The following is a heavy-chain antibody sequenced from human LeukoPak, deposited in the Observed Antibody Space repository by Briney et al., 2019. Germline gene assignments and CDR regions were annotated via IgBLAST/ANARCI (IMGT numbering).Heavy chain of an antibody. J-gene: IGHJ4*02. Sequence: PSETLSLTCAVYGGSFSGYYWSWIRQPPGKGLEWIGEINHSGSTNYNPSLKSRVTISVDTSKNQFSLKLSSVTAADTAVYYCARVGDYSGSYYWGNVEFDYWGQGTLVTVSS. CDR3: ARVGDYSGSYYWGNVEFDY. V-gene: IGHV4-34*01. CDR1: GGSFSGYY. D-gene: IGHD1-26*01. CDR2: INHSGST.